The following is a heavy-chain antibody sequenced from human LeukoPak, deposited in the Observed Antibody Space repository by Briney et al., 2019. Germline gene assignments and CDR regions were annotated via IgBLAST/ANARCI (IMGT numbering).Heavy chain of an antibody. V-gene: IGHV1-2*04. D-gene: IGHD3-22*01. Sequence: ASVKVSCKASGYTFTGYYMHWVRQAPGQGLEWMGWINPNSGGTNYAQKFQGWVTMTRDTSISTAYMELSRLRSDDTAVYYCARGLKPYYDSSGYYLDYWGQGTLVTVSS. CDR1: GYTFTGYY. J-gene: IGHJ4*02. CDR3: ARGLKPYYDSSGYYLDY. CDR2: INPNSGGT.